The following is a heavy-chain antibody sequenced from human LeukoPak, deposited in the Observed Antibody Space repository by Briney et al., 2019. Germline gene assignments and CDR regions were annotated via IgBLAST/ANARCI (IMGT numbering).Heavy chain of an antibody. Sequence: GGSLRLSCAASGFTFSSYAMSWVRQAPGKGLEWVSAISGSGGGTYYADSVKGRFTISRDNSKNTLYLQMNSLRAEDTAVYYCAKQVVVAAAGTLSYTFDYWGQGTLVTVSS. J-gene: IGHJ4*02. V-gene: IGHV3-23*01. CDR2: ISGSGGGT. D-gene: IGHD6-13*01. CDR3: AKQVVVAAAGTLSYTFDY. CDR1: GFTFSSYA.